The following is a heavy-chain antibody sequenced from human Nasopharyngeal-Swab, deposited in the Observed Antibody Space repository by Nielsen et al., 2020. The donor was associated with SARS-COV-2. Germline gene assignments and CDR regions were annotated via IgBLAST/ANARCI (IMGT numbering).Heavy chain of an antibody. CDR2: IYWNDDK. J-gene: IGHJ6*03. Sequence: WIRQPTGEALEWLALIYWNDDKRYSPSLKSRLTITKDTSKNQVVLTMTNMDPVDTATYYCAHGRFCRGGTCYGYSYYYMDVWGKGTTVTVSS. D-gene: IGHD2-15*01. V-gene: IGHV2-5*01. CDR3: AHGRFCRGGTCYGYSYYYMDV.